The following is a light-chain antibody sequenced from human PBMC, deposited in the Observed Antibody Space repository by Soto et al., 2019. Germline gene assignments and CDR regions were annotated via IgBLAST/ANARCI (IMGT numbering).Light chain of an antibody. Sequence: DIQMTQSPSTLSASVGDRVTITCRASQNISRWLAWYLQRPGKAPNLLIYDASNLQSGVPSRFSGTGSGTEFSLTISSLQPEDFATYYCQQSYRTPHTFGQGTKLETK. CDR3: QQSYRTPHT. J-gene: IGKJ2*01. V-gene: IGKV1-5*01. CDR1: QNISRW. CDR2: DAS.